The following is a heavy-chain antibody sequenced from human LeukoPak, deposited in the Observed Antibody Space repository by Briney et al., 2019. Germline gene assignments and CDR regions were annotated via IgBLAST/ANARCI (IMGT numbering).Heavy chain of an antibody. J-gene: IGHJ6*02. CDR2: ISWNSGSI. Sequence: GGSLRLSCAASGFTFDDYAMHWVRQAPGKGLEWVSGISWNSGSIGYADSVKGRFTISRDNAKNSLYLQMNSLRAEDTAVYYCAKVQRGVTYSYYYYYAMDVWGQGTTVTVSS. V-gene: IGHV3-9*01. CDR3: AKVQRGVTYSYYYYYAMDV. D-gene: IGHD3-10*01. CDR1: GFTFDDYA.